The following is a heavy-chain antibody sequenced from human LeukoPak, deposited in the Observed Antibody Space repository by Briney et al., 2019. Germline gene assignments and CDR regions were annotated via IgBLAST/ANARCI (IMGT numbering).Heavy chain of an antibody. CDR2: MSYDGSNK. J-gene: IGHJ4*02. V-gene: IGHV3-30*18. CDR3: AKDRSSSWAPDY. Sequence: GGSLRLSCAASGFTSSNYNMHWVRQAPGTGREWVAVMSYDGSNKYYVDSVKGRFTISRDNSKNTLYLQMNSLRAEDTAVYYCAKDRSSSWAPDYWGQGTLVTVSS. CDR1: GFTSSNYN. D-gene: IGHD6-13*01.